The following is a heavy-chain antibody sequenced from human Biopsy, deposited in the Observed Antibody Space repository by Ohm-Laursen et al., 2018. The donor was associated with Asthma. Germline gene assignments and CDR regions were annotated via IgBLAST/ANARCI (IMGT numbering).Heavy chain of an antibody. CDR2: ILYTGSA. CDR3: ARHWDWGSFFDY. Sequence: SDTLSLTCTVSGGSMSSSSYYWGWIRQPPGKGLEWMGIILYTGSAYHNPPLKSRVTISVETSKNHFSRKLSSVTAADTAVYYCARHWDWGSFFDYWGQGTPVTVSS. V-gene: IGHV4-39*01. CDR1: GGSMSSSSYY. D-gene: IGHD7-27*01. J-gene: IGHJ4*02.